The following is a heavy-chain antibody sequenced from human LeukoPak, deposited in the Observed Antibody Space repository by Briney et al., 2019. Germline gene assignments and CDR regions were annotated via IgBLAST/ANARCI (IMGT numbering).Heavy chain of an antibody. V-gene: IGHV4-30-4*08. CDR1: GGSISSANHF. D-gene: IGHD2-2*01. J-gene: IGHJ3*01. CDR2: IHYDGRA. Sequence: PSETLSLTCTASGGSISSANHFWSRVRQSPVEGLEWIGYIHYDGRAHYNPSLTSRVSMSLDMSKNQFSLSLSSVTAADTAIYYCAREVITPGDSDGFDLWGQGTMVSVSS. CDR3: AREVITPGDSDGFDL.